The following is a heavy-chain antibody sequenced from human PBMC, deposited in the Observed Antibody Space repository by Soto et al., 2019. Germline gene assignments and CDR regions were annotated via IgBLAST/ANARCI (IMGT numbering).Heavy chain of an antibody. V-gene: IGHV3-48*02. D-gene: IGHD5-18*01. CDR2: ISSSSSTI. CDR3: AKIQLWLQAYYYGMDV. Sequence: EVQLVESGGGLVQPGGSLRLSCAASGFTFSSYSMNWVRQAPGKGLEWVSYISSSSSTIYYADSVKGRFTISRDNAKNSLYLQMNSLRDEDTVVYYCAKIQLWLQAYYYGMDVWGQGTTVTVSS. J-gene: IGHJ6*02. CDR1: GFTFSSYS.